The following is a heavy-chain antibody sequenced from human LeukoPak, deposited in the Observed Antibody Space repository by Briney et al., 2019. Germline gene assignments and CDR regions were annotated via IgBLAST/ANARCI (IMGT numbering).Heavy chain of an antibody. CDR2: ISSSSSYT. CDR1: GFTFSDYY. D-gene: IGHD5-12*01. CDR3: ARGGYSGYDFDY. Sequence: PGGSLRLSCAASGFTFSDYYMSWIRQAPGKGLEWVSYISSSSSYTNYAASVKGRFTISRDNAKNSLYLQMNSLRAEDTAVYYCARGGYSGYDFDYWGQGTLVTVSS. V-gene: IGHV3-11*06. J-gene: IGHJ4*02.